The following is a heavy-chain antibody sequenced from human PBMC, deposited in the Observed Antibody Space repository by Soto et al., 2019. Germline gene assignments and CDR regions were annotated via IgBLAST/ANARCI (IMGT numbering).Heavy chain of an antibody. CDR1: GGSFSGYY. V-gene: IGHV4-34*01. CDR2: SNHSGST. D-gene: IGHD3-22*01. Sequence: QVQLQQWGAGLLKPSETLSLTCAVYGGSFSGYYWSWIRQPPGKGLAWIGESNHSGSTNYNPSLTSRVTISVDTSKNQFSLKLSSVTAADTAVYYCARAGIVVVTNNWFDPWGQGTLVTVSS. CDR3: ARAGIVVVTNNWFDP. J-gene: IGHJ5*02.